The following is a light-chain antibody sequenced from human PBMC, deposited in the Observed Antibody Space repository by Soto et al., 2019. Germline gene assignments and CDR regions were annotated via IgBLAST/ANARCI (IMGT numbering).Light chain of an antibody. V-gene: IGKV3-20*01. CDR3: QHYGSSVKGT. Sequence: EVVLTQSPGTVSLSPGERATLSCRASQSVTSNYLAWYQQTPGQAPRLLIYAASSRATGIPDRFRGSGAGTAVTPSSIRLESEDVAVYYWQHYGSSVKGTVGQGTKVEIK. CDR2: AAS. CDR1: QSVTSNY. J-gene: IGKJ1*01.